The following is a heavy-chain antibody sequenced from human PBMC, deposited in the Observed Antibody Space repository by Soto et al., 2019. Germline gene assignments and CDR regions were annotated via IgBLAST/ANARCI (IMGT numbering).Heavy chain of an antibody. CDR2: IYYSGST. CDR3: ASSPLGYCRGGSCYTIYFDY. J-gene: IGHJ4*02. CDR1: GGSISSYY. D-gene: IGHD2-15*01. V-gene: IGHV4-59*08. Sequence: PSETLSLTCTVSGGSISSYYWSWIRQPPGKGLEWIGYIYYSGSTNYNPSLKSRVTISVDTSKNQFSLKLSSVTAADTAVYYCASSPLGYCRGGSCYTIYFDYWGQGTLVTVSS.